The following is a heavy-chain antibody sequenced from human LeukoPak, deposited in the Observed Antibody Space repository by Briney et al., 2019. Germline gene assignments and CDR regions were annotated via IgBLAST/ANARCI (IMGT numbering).Heavy chain of an antibody. V-gene: IGHV3-23*01. J-gene: IGHJ4*02. D-gene: IGHD5-12*01. CDR1: GFTFNSYA. CDR2: ISGSGDSP. CDR3: AKGGIVATFN. Sequence: PGGSLRLSCAASGFTFNSYAMSWVRQAPGKGLEWVSAISGSGDSPYYADSVKGRFTISRDNSKNTLYLQMNSLRAEDTAVYYCAKGGIVATFNWGQGTLVTVSS.